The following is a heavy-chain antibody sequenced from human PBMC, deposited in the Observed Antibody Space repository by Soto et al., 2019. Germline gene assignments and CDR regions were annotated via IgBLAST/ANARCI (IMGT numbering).Heavy chain of an antibody. CDR1: GFTFSSYG. D-gene: IGHD3-9*01. CDR2: IWYDGSNK. J-gene: IGHJ4*02. CDR3: ARDIPIRSGILTGYPDY. V-gene: IGHV3-33*01. Sequence: GGSLRLSCAASGFTFSSYGMHWVRQAPGKGLEWVAVIWYDGSNKYYADSVKGRFTIPRDNSKNTLYLQMNSLRAEDTAVYYCARDIPIRSGILTGYPDYWGQGTLVTVSS.